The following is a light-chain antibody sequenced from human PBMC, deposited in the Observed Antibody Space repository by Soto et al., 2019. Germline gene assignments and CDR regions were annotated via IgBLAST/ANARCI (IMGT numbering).Light chain of an antibody. CDR3: QQSYSTPIT. J-gene: IGKJ5*01. V-gene: IGKV1-39*01. CDR1: QSISSY. CDR2: AAS. Sequence: DNKMTQSPSSLSASVGGRVPITCRASQSISSYLNWYQQKPGKAPKLLIYAASSLQSGVPSRFSGSGSGTDFTLTISSLQPEDFATYYCQQSYSTPITFGQGTRLEIK.